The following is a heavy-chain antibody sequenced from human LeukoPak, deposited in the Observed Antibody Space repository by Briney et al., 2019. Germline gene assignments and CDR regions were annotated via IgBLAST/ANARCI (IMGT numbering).Heavy chain of an antibody. Sequence: PSQTLSLTCTVSGVSISSGSYYWNWIRQPPGKGLEWIGYIYYSGSTNYNPSLKSRVTISVDTSKNQFSLILNSVTAADTAVYYCARDPGYYGSGQRGAFDYWGQGTLVTVSS. D-gene: IGHD3-10*01. CDR2: IYYSGST. CDR3: ARDPGYYGSGQRGAFDY. CDR1: GVSISSGSYY. V-gene: IGHV4-61*01. J-gene: IGHJ4*02.